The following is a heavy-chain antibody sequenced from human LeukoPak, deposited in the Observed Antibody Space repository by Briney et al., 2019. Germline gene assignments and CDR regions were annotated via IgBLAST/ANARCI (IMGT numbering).Heavy chain of an antibody. D-gene: IGHD3-10*01. CDR3: ARGRGSGSYYADY. V-gene: IGHV4-31*03. J-gene: IGHJ4*02. CDR2: IYYSGST. Sequence: PSETLSLTCTVSGGSISSGGYYWSWIRQHPGKGLEWIGYIYYSGSTYYNPSLKSRVTISVDTSKNQFSLKLSSVTAADTAVYYCARGRGSGSYYADYWGQGTLVTVSS. CDR1: GGSISSGGYY.